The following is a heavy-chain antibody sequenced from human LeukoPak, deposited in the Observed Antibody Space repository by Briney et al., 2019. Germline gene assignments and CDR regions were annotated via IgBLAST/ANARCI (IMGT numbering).Heavy chain of an antibody. CDR3: GSRQNSGYDY. Sequence: GGSLRLSCAASGFILSDYYMSWIRQAPGKGLEWVAYISTNDRTTYYADSVKGRFTISRDNAKNSLYLQMNSLRAEDTAVYYCGSRQNSGYDYWGQGAWSPSPQ. CDR1: GFILSDYY. J-gene: IGHJ4*02. D-gene: IGHD5-12*01. CDR2: ISTNDRTT. V-gene: IGHV3-11*04.